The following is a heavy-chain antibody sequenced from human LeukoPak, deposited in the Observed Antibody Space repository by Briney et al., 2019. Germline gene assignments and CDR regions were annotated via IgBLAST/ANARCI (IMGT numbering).Heavy chain of an antibody. CDR2: IYYSGST. V-gene: IGHV4-59*01. D-gene: IGHD3-3*01. Sequence: PSETLSLTCTVSGGSISSYYWSWIRQPPGKGLKWIGYIYYSGSTNYNPSLKSRVTISVDTSKNQFSLKLSSVTAADTAVYYCARVGGEGGDFWSGYYNYWGQGTLVTVSS. CDR1: GGSISSYY. J-gene: IGHJ4*02. CDR3: ARVGGEGGDFWSGYYNY.